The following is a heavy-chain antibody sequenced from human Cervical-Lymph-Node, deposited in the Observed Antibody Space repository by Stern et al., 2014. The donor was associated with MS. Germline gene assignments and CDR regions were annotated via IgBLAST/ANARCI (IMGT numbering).Heavy chain of an antibody. CDR2: IIPIFGTP. CDR3: ATPSTVTVGGMDV. D-gene: IGHD4-17*01. V-gene: IGHV1-69*01. J-gene: IGHJ6*02. CDR1: GGTFSTQA. Sequence: VQLLESGAEVKKPGSSVKVSCKASGGTFSTQAINWVRQAPGQGLEWVGGIIPIFGTPNYDKKVQDRVTITADESTSKDQMDLSGLRSEDTAVYYCATPSTVTVGGMDVWGQGTTVTVSS.